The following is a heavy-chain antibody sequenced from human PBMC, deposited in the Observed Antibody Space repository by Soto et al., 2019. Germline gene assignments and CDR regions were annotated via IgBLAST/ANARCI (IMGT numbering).Heavy chain of an antibody. D-gene: IGHD2-2*01. J-gene: IGHJ4*02. CDR3: ARGLVPAAVYYFDY. CDR1: GGSFSDYS. Sequence: SETLSLTCAVYGGSFSDYSWTWIRQPPGKGLEWIGEINHSGSTYYNPSLKSRVTISVDTSKNQFSLKLSSVTAADTAVYYCARGLVPAAVYYFDYWGQGTLVTVSS. V-gene: IGHV4-34*01. CDR2: INHSGST.